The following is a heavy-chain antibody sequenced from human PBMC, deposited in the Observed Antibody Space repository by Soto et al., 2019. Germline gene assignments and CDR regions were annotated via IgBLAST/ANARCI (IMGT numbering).Heavy chain of an antibody. CDR1: GFTFSSYS. CDR3: ASLGSGTIFGVVINPWYFDL. CDR2: ISSSSSTI. D-gene: IGHD3-3*01. V-gene: IGHV3-48*04. J-gene: IGHJ2*01. Sequence: GGSLRLSCAASGFTFSSYSMNWVRQAPGKGLEWVSYISSSSSTIYYADSVKGRFTISRDNAKNSLYLQMNSLRAEDTAVYYCASLGSGTIFGVVINPWYFDLWGRGTLVTVSS.